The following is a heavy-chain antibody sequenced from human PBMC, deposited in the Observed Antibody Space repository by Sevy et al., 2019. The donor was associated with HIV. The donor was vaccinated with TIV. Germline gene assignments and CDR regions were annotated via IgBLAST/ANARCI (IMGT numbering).Heavy chain of an antibody. CDR2: TNPNSGGT. Sequence: ASVKVSCKASGYTFTGYYMHWVRQAPGQGLEWMGWTNPNSGGTHYAQKFQGRVTMTRDTSISTAYMELSRLTSDDTAVYYCAREIHPQGNMLTRYISHWGQGTLVTVSS. CDR3: AREIHPQGNMLTRYISH. V-gene: IGHV1-2*02. CDR1: GYTFTGYY. J-gene: IGHJ4*02. D-gene: IGHD3-9*01.